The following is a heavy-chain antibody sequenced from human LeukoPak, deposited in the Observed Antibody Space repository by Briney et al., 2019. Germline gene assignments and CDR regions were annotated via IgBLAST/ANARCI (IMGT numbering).Heavy chain of an antibody. J-gene: IGHJ5*02. V-gene: IGHV4-61*01. CDR2: IYYSGST. D-gene: IGHD3-10*01. CDR3: ARDSPYGLLDP. Sequence: SETLSLTCTVSGGSVSSGSYYWSWIRQPPGKGLEWIGYIYYSGSTNYNPSLKSRVTISVDTSKNQFSLKLSSVTAADTAVYYCARDSPYGLLDPWGQGTLVTVSS. CDR1: GGSVSSGSYY.